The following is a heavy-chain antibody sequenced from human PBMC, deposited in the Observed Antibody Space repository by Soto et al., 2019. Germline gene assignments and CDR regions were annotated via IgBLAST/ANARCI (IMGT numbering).Heavy chain of an antibody. CDR1: GYTFTANA. CDR3: ARGYQGSFDM. CDR2: IFTDNGDT. Sequence: QVNLVQSGAEVKKPGASVKVSCKASGYTFTANAMYWVRQVPGQRFEWMGWIFTDNGDTVYSQNFQGRVTITRDTSANTAYMDLSSLTSEDTAIYYCARGYQGSFDMWGQGTMVTVSS. V-gene: IGHV1-3*04. D-gene: IGHD2-2*01. J-gene: IGHJ3*02.